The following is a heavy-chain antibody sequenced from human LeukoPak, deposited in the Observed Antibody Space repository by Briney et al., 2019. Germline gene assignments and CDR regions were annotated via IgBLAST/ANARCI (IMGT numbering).Heavy chain of an antibody. V-gene: IGHV3-21*01. CDR3: ARDDRVYCSGGSCSLFGY. CDR1: GFTFSSYS. D-gene: IGHD2-15*01. CDR2: ISGSSYI. Sequence: GGSLRLSCAASGFTFSSYSMNWVRQAPGKGLEWVSSISGSSYIYYADSVKGRFTISRDNAKNSLYLEMNSLRAEDTAVYFCARDDRVYCSGGSCSLFGYWGQGALVTVSS. J-gene: IGHJ4*02.